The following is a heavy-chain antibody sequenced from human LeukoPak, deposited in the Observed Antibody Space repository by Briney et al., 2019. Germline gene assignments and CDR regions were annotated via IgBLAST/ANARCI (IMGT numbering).Heavy chain of an antibody. Sequence: GASVKVSCKASGYTFTSYDINWVRQATGQGLEWMGWMNPNSGNTGYAQKFQGRVTMTRNTSISTAYMELSSLRSEDTAVYYCARGQGELVVVAATTYYYYGMDVWGQGTTVTVSS. J-gene: IGHJ6*02. D-gene: IGHD2-15*01. CDR1: GYTFTSYD. CDR3: ARGQGELVVVAATTYYYYGMDV. CDR2: MNPNSGNT. V-gene: IGHV1-8*01.